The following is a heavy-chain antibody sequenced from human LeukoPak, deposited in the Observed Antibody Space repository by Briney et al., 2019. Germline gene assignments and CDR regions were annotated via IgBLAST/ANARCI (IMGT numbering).Heavy chain of an antibody. D-gene: IGHD4-17*01. Sequence: GGSLRLSCAASGFTVSSNYMSWVRQAPGKGLEWVSVIYSGGSTYYADSVKGRLTISRDNSKNTLYLQMNSLRAEDTAVYYCARAGYGDYYFDYWGQGTLVTVSS. V-gene: IGHV3-53*01. CDR2: IYSGGST. CDR1: GFTVSSNY. CDR3: ARAGYGDYYFDY. J-gene: IGHJ4*02.